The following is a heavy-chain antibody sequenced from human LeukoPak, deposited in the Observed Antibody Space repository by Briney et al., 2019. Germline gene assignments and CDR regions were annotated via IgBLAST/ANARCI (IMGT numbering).Heavy chain of an antibody. CDR3: ARTNRAGASDI. J-gene: IGHJ3*02. CDR1: GYTLSEMS. CDR2: FDPDNVNT. Sequence: ASVKVSCKVSGYTLSEMSMHWVRQAPGEEPEWMGGFDPDNVNTVYAPKFQGRVTMTDDTSTDTAYMELRSLRSDDTAVYYCARTNRAGASDIWDQGTLVTVSS. V-gene: IGHV1-24*01. D-gene: IGHD1/OR15-1a*01.